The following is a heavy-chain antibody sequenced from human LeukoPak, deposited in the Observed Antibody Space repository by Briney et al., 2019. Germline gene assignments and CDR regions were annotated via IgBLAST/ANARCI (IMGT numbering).Heavy chain of an antibody. Sequence: GGSLRLSCAASGFTFSSSAMSWVRQAPGKGLEWVSAISNNGGYTYYADSVKGRFTISRDSSKNTLFLHMNTLRAEDTAIYYCAKDRTVGASYWYFDLWGRGTLVTVSS. J-gene: IGHJ2*01. CDR3: AKDRTVGASYWYFDL. CDR2: ISNNGGYT. V-gene: IGHV3-23*01. D-gene: IGHD1-26*01. CDR1: GFTFSSSA.